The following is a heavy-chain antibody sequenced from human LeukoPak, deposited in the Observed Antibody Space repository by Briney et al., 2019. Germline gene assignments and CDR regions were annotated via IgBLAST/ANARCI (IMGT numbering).Heavy chain of an antibody. CDR2: ISSSSSYI. CDR3: ARDRRVAD. V-gene: IGHV3-21*01. J-gene: IGHJ4*02. Sequence: GGSLRLSCAASGFTFSSYSMNWVRQAPGKGLEWVSSISSSSSYIYYADSVKGRFTISRGSTKNSLYLQMNSLRAEDTAVYYCARDRRVADWGQGTLVTVSS. D-gene: IGHD2-15*01. CDR1: GFTFSSYS.